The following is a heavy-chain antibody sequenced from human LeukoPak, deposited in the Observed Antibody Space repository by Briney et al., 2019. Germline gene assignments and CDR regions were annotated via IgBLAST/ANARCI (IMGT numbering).Heavy chain of an antibody. J-gene: IGHJ4*02. V-gene: IGHV3-20*04. CDR2: INWNGGST. CDR1: GFTFDDYG. Sequence: PGGSLRLSCAASGFTFDDYGMSWVRQAPGKGLERVSGINWNGGSTGYADSVKGRFTISRDNAKNSLYLQMNSLRAEDTALYYCARVGEEQGITIFGVVIEYYFDYWGQGTLVTVSS. D-gene: IGHD3-3*01. CDR3: ARVGEEQGITIFGVVIEYYFDY.